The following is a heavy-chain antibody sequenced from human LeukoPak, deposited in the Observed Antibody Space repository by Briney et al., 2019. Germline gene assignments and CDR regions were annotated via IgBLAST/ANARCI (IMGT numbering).Heavy chain of an antibody. CDR2: ISSSGSTI. D-gene: IGHD6-13*01. CDR1: GFTFSDYY. Sequence: GGSLRLSCAASGFTFSDYYMGWIRQAPGKGLEWVSYISSSGSTIYYADSVKGRFTISRDNAKNSLYLQMNSLRAEDTAVYYCARYPDSSSWYYFDYWGQGTLVTVSS. CDR3: ARYPDSSSWYYFDY. V-gene: IGHV3-11*04. J-gene: IGHJ4*02.